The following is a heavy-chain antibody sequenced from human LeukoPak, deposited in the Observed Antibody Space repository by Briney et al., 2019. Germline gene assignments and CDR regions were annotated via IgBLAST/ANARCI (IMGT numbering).Heavy chain of an antibody. D-gene: IGHD3-3*02. V-gene: IGHV3-48*04. CDR2: ITPSSVTM. CDR3: ARDGAFLGPHWWFDL. CDR1: GFTFNSHS. Sequence: GGPLRLSCAASGFTFNSHSLNWVRQAPGKGLEWLSYITPSSVTMYNTDSVKGRFTISRDGTKNSVYLQMNSLTAEDTAIYYCARDGAFLGPHWWFDLWGRGTLVTVSS. J-gene: IGHJ2*01.